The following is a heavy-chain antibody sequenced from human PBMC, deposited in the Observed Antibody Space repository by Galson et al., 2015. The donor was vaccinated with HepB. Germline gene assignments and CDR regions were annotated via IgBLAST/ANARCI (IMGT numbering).Heavy chain of an antibody. CDR2: IKSKTDGGTT. D-gene: IGHD1-1*01. CDR3: TTHPNAGTTERADY. Sequence: SLRLSCAASGFTFSNAWMSWVRQAPGKGLEWVGRIKSKTDGGTTDYAAPVKGRFTISRDDSKNTLYLQMNSLKTEDTAVYYCTTHPNAGTTERADYWGQGTLVTVSS. V-gene: IGHV3-15*01. CDR1: GFTFSNAW. J-gene: IGHJ4*02.